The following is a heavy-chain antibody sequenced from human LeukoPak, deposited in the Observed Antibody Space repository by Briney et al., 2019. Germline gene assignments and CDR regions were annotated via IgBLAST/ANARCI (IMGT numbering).Heavy chain of an antibody. D-gene: IGHD3-22*01. CDR3: ARSLGDSSGYYEN. J-gene: IGHJ4*02. CDR2: IYHSGST. Sequence: PSGTLSLTCAVSGASISSNNWWWSWVRQPPGKGREWIGEIYHSGSTNYNPSLKSRVTMSVDKSKNQFSLKLSSVTAADTAVYYCARSLGDSSGYYENWGQGTLVTVSS. V-gene: IGHV4-4*02. CDR1: GASISSNNW.